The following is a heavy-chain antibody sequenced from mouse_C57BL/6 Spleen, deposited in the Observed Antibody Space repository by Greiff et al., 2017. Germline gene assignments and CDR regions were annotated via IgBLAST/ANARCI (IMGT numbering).Heavy chain of an antibody. J-gene: IGHJ4*01. CDR2: INPSNGGT. D-gene: IGHD2-1*01. Sequence: QVHVKQPGTELVKPGASVKLSCKASGYTFTSYWMPWVKQRPGQGLEWIGNINPSNGGTNYNEKFKSKATLTVDKSSSTAYMQLSSLTSEDSAVYYCARRGNYDYAMDYWGQGTSVTVSS. CDR3: ARRGNYDYAMDY. CDR1: GYTFTSYW. V-gene: IGHV1-53*01.